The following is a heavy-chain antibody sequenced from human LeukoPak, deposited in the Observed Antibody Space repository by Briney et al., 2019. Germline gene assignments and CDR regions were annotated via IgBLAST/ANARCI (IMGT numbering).Heavy chain of an antibody. J-gene: IGHJ4*02. CDR3: ARNLGVVYYFDY. CDR1: GFTFSSYS. D-gene: IGHD3-3*01. Sequence: GGSLRLSCAASGFTFSSYSMNWVRQAPGKGLEWVSSISSSSSYIYYANSVKGRFTISRDNAKNSLYLQMNSLRAEDTAVYYCARNLGVVYYFDYWGQGTLVTVSS. V-gene: IGHV3-21*01. CDR2: ISSSSSYI.